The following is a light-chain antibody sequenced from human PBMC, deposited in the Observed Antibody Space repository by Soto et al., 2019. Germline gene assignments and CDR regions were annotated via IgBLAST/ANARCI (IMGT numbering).Light chain of an antibody. CDR2: DVS. V-gene: IGLV2-14*01. CDR3: ASHTISRTLRNV. CDR1: SSDVGGYNF. J-gene: IGLJ1*01. Sequence: QSALTQPASVSGSPGQSITISCTGTSSDVGGYNFVSWYQQYPGKAPKVVIYDVSNRPSGVSNRFSGSKSGNTAFLTISGRRTEDEGDYHCASHTISRTLRNVFGTGTKLTVL.